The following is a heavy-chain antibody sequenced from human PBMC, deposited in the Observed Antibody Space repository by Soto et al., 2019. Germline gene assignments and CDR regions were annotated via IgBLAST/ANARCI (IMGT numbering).Heavy chain of an antibody. J-gene: IGHJ5*02. V-gene: IGHV1-46*01. CDR2: INPSGGST. CDR3: ARDRGIAVAGTWWFDP. D-gene: IGHD6-19*01. CDR1: GYTFTSHY. Sequence: ASVKVSCKASGYTFTSHYMHWVRQAPGQGLEWMGIINPSGGSTSYAQKFQGRVTMTRDTSASTVYMELSSLRSEDTDVYYCARDRGIAVAGTWWFDPWGQGTLVTVSS.